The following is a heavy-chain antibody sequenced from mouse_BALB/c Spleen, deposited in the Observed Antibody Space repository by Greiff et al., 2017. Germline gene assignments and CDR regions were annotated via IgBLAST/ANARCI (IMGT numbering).Heavy chain of an antibody. CDR2: IRSKSNNYAT. CDR1: GFTFNTYA. CDR3: VREEGRYYGSSYAWFAY. D-gene: IGHD1-1*01. Sequence: EVKLVESGGGLVQPKGSLKLSCAASGFTFNTYAMNWVRQAPGKGLEWVARIRSKSNNYATYYADSVKDRFTISRDDSQSMLYLQMNNLKTEDTAMYYCVREEGRYYGSSYAWFAYWGQGTLVTVSA. J-gene: IGHJ3*01. V-gene: IGHV10-1*02.